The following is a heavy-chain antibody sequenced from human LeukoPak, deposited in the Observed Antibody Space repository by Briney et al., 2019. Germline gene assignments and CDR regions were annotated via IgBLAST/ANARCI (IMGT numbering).Heavy chain of an antibody. CDR3: ARGFRDTAMFLDY. CDR2: ISGSSSNV. Sequence: GGSLRLSCAASGFTFDNYRMSWVRQAPGKGLEWISAISGSSSNVYYAASVRGRFTISRDNAENSLYLQLNTMRAEDTAVYYCARGFRDTAMFLDYWGQGTLVTVSS. CDR1: GFTFDNYR. D-gene: IGHD5-18*01. J-gene: IGHJ4*02. V-gene: IGHV3-48*04.